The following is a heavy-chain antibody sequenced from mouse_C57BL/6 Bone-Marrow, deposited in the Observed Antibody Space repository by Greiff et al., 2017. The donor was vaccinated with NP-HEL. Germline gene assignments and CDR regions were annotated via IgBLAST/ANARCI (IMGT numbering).Heavy chain of an antibody. CDR1: GYTFTSYW. D-gene: IGHD1-1*01. CDR3: AREGPVVARDYFDY. CDR2: IDPSDSET. Sequence: QVQLQQPGAELVRPGSSVKLSCKASGYTFTSYWMHWVKQRPIQGLEWIGNIDPSDSETHYNQKFKDKATLTVDKSSSTAYMQLSSLTSEDSAVYYCAREGPVVARDYFDYWGQGTTLTVSS. J-gene: IGHJ2*01. V-gene: IGHV1-52*01.